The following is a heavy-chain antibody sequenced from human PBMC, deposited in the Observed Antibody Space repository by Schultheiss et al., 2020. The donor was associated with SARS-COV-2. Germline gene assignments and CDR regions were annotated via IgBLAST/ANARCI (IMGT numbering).Heavy chain of an antibody. CDR1: GYSISSGYY. CDR3: ARGYYDSSGYPNFDY. CDR2: INHSGST. D-gene: IGHD3-22*01. Sequence: SETLSLTCAVSGYSISSGYYWGWIRQPPGKGLEWIGEINHSGSTNYNPSLKSRVTISVDTSKSQFSLKLSSVTAADTAVYYCARGYYDSSGYPNFDYWGQGTLVTVSS. V-gene: IGHV4-38-2*01. J-gene: IGHJ4*02.